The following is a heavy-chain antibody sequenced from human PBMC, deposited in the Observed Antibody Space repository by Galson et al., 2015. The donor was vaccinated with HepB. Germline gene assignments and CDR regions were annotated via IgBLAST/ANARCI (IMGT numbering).Heavy chain of an antibody. CDR3: VKDVGRDLFGPGA. Sequence: SLRLSCAASGFTFRIYGMSWVRQAPGKGLEWVSGIDGSGDRTEYADSVQGRFIVSRANSKNTLYLQISGLRVEDTAKYYCVKDVGRDLFGPGAWGQGTLVTVSS. CDR1: GFTFRIYG. CDR2: IDGSGDRT. D-gene: IGHD3-10*01. J-gene: IGHJ5*02. V-gene: IGHV3-23*01.